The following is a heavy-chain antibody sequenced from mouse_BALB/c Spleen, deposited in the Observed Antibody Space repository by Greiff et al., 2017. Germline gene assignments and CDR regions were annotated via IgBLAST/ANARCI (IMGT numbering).Heavy chain of an antibody. CDR2: IYPSDSYT. Sequence: VQLQQSGAELVRPGASVKLSCKASGYTFTSYWINWVKQRPGQGLEWIGNIYPSDSYTNYNQKFKDKATLTVDKSSSTAYMQLSSPTSEDSAVYYCTRSGDYYGSGAWFAYWGQGTLVTVSA. CDR1: GYTFTSYW. J-gene: IGHJ3*01. CDR3: TRSGDYYGSGAWFAY. V-gene: IGHV1-69*02. D-gene: IGHD1-1*01.